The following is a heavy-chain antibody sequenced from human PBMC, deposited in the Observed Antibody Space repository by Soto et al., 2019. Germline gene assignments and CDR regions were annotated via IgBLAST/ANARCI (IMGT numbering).Heavy chain of an antibody. V-gene: IGHV1-18*01. D-gene: IGHD4-17*01. CDR2: TSAYNGNT. CDR1: YPNFTRLD. CDR3: ASVGGGYGDYECNY. J-gene: IGHJ4*02. Sequence: XXGKVSSRASYPNFTRLDLTSVRHAPGQGLEWMERTSAYNGNTNYAQKRQGRVTMTPDTSTSTAYMELRSLRYDDTAVHYCASVGGGYGDYECNYWGRGTRVTVSS.